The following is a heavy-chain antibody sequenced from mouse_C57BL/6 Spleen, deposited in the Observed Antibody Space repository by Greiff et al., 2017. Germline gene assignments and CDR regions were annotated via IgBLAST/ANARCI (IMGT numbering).Heavy chain of an antibody. J-gene: IGHJ2*01. CDR3: APIYYDYDVFDY. CDR1: GYTFTSYW. V-gene: IGHV1-64*01. D-gene: IGHD2-4*01. CDR2: IHPNSGST. Sequence: VQLQQSGAELVKPGASVKLSCKASGYTFTSYWMHWVKQRPGQGLEWIGMIHPNSGSTNYNEKFKSKATLTVDKSSSTAYMQLSSLTSEDSAVYYCAPIYYDYDVFDYWGQGTTLTVSS.